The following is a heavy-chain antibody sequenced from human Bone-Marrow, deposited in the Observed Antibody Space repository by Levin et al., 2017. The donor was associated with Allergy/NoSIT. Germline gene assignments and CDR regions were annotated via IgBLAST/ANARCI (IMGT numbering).Heavy chain of an antibody. Sequence: GGSLRLSCAASGFTFRDVWVNWVRRGPGKGLEWVAHIKSKNEGETKDYAVPVKGRFTVSRDDSKSTLYLHMSRLTIEDTAVYYCTILLRPVDYWGHGTLVTVSS. CDR3: TILLRPVDY. CDR2: IKSKNEGETK. CDR1: GFTFRDVW. J-gene: IGHJ4*01. D-gene: IGHD3-3*01. V-gene: IGHV3-15*01.